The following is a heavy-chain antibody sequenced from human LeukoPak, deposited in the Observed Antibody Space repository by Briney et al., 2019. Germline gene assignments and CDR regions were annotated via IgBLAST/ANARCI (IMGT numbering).Heavy chain of an antibody. CDR2: IYHSGST. CDR1: GYSISSGYY. CDR3: ARPKMATNDAFDI. D-gene: IGHD5-24*01. V-gene: IGHV4-38-2*01. Sequence: TETLSLTCAVSGYSISSGYYWGWIRQPPGKGLEWIGSIYHSGSTYYNPSLKSRVTISVDTSKNQFSLKLSSVTAADTAVYYCARPKMATNDAFDIWGQGTMVTVSS. J-gene: IGHJ3*02.